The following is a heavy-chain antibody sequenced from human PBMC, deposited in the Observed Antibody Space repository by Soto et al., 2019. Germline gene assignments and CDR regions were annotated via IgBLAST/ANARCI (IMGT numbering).Heavy chain of an antibody. CDR2: IIPIFGTA. CDR3: ASSPLSSGPSIWFQQ. V-gene: IGHV1-69*13. J-gene: IGHJ1*01. D-gene: IGHD3-22*01. Sequence: GASVKVSCKASGGTFSSYAISWVRQAPGQGLEWMGGIIPIFGTANYAQKFQGRVTITADESTSTAYMELSSLRSEDTAVYYCASSPLSSGPSIWFQQWGQGTLVTVSS. CDR1: GGTFSSYA.